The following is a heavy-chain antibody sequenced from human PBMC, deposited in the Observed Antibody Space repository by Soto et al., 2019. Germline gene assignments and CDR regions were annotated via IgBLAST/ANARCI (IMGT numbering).Heavy chain of an antibody. CDR3: ARKDKSGYFNWFDP. V-gene: IGHV5-51*01. J-gene: IGHJ5*02. D-gene: IGHD3-22*01. CDR2: IFPSDSDT. Sequence: GEALKIYCSSSGYKFTPSWIVWVREMPGKGLEWMGIIFPSDSDTRYSPSFQGQVTISADRSTSTVFLQWASLKASDTAVYFCARKDKSGYFNWFDPWGQGTLVTVSS. CDR1: GYKFTPSW.